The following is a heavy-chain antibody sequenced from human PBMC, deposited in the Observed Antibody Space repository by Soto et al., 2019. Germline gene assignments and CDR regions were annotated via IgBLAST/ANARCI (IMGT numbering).Heavy chain of an antibody. V-gene: IGHV1-69*12. CDR1: GGTFSSYA. CDR2: IIPIFGTA. D-gene: IGHD4-17*01. Sequence: QVQLVQSGAEVKKPGSSVKVSCKASGGTFSSYAISWVRQAPGQGLEWMGGIIPIFGTANYAQKFQGRVPITADESTSTPYMEMSSLRSDDTAVYYCASHDCGDYGGGYYYYGMDVWGQGTTVTVSS. J-gene: IGHJ6*02. CDR3: ASHDCGDYGGGYYYYGMDV.